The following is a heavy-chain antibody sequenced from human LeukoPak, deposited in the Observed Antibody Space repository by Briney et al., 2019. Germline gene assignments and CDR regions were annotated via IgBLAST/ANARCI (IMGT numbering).Heavy chain of an antibody. J-gene: IGHJ4*02. CDR3: ARDRGSSGYGSAIIDY. CDR1: GGSISGSSYY. V-gene: IGHV4-39*02. Sequence: RTSETLSLTCTVSGGSISGSSYYWGWIRQPPGKGLEWIGSIYYSGSTYYNPSLKSRVTISVDTSKNQFSLKLSSVTAADTAVYYCARDRGSSGYGSAIIDYWGQGTLVTVSS. D-gene: IGHD6-19*01. CDR2: IYYSGST.